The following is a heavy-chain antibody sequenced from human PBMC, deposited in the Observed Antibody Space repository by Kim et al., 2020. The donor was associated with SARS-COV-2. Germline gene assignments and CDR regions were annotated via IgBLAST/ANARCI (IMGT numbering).Heavy chain of an antibody. CDR2: INPSGGST. CDR3: ARVATAYYYDSSGYYYFDY. J-gene: IGHJ4*02. CDR1: GYTFTSYY. Sequence: ASVKVSCKASGYTFTSYYMHWVRQAPGQGLEWMGIINPSGGSTSYAQKFQGRVTMTRDTSTSTVYMELSSLRSEDTAVYYCARVATAYYYDSSGYYYFDYWGQGTLVTVSS. D-gene: IGHD3-22*01. V-gene: IGHV1-46*01.